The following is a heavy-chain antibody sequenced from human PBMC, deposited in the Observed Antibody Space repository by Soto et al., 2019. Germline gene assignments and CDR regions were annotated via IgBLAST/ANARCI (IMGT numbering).Heavy chain of an antibody. Sequence: PGESLKISCTGVGYSFTSYLICWVRQMPVKGLEWMGIIYPGDSDTRYSPSFQGQVTISADKSISTVYLQWSSLKASDTAMYYCARGYCTTNICDPWFDPWGQGTLVAVSS. V-gene: IGHV5-51*01. J-gene: IGHJ5*02. CDR2: IYPGDSDT. CDR1: GYSFTSYL. D-gene: IGHD2-8*01. CDR3: ARGYCTTNICDPWFDP.